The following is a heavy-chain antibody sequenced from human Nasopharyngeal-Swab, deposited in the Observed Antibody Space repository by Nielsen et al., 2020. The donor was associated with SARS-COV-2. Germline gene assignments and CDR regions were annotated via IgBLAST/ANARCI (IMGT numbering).Heavy chain of an antibody. Sequence: ASVKVSCKVSGYTLTELSMHWVRQAPGKGLEWMGGFDPEDGETIYAQKFQGRVTMIEDTSTDTAYMELSSLRSEDTAVYYCATGDPTVTTSNWFDPWGQGTLVTVSS. D-gene: IGHD4-17*01. CDR3: ATGDPTVTTSNWFDP. CDR1: GYTLTELS. V-gene: IGHV1-24*01. J-gene: IGHJ5*02. CDR2: FDPEDGET.